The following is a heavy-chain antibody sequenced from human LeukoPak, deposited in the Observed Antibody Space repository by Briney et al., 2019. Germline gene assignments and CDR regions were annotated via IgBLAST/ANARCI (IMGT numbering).Heavy chain of an antibody. J-gene: IGHJ6*02. CDR1: KFTFSSYG. Sequence: PGGSLRLSCEASKFTFSSYGTHWVRQAPGKGLEWVAVIWYDGSSKFYADSVKGRSIISRDNSKNTLYLQMNSLRAEDTAVYYCARDWGPGYYYAMDVWGQGTTVTVSS. V-gene: IGHV3-33*01. CDR2: IWYDGSSK. CDR3: ARDWGPGYYYAMDV. D-gene: IGHD3-16*01.